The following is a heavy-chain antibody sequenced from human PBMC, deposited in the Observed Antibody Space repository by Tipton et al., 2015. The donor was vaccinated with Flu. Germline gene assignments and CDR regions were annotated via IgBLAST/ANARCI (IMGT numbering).Heavy chain of an antibody. CDR1: GDSINSDYY. D-gene: IGHD6-19*01. CDR2: IFRTGST. V-gene: IGHV4-38-2*02. Sequence: LRLSCTVSGDSINSDYYWGWIRQPPGKGLEWIGNIFRTGSTYYNPSLKSRVTISVDTSKNQFSLKLSSVTAADTAVYYCARWGSSGDVVIWGQGTMVTVSS. CDR3: ARWGSSGDVVI. J-gene: IGHJ3*02.